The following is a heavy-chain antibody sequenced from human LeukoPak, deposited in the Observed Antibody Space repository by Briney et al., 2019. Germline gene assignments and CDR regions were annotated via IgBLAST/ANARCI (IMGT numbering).Heavy chain of an antibody. J-gene: IGHJ4*02. Sequence: GGSLRLSCAASGFTFSSYSMNWVRRAPGKGLEWVSSISSSSSYIYYADSVKGRFTISRDNAKNSLYLQMNNLRAEDTAVYYCAREYLVGRYYGSGSYYGYWGQGTLVTVSS. V-gene: IGHV3-21*01. CDR1: GFTFSSYS. D-gene: IGHD3-10*01. CDR3: AREYLVGRYYGSGSYYGY. CDR2: ISSSSSYI.